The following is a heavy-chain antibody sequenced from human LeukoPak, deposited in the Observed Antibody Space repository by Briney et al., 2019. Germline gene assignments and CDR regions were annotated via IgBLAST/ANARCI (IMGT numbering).Heavy chain of an antibody. CDR2: IHYSGST. CDR1: GGSISSYY. Sequence: PSETLSLTCTVSGGSISSYYWSWIRQPPGKGLEWIGYIHYSGSTNYNPSLKSRVTISVDTSKNQFSLKLSSVTAADTAVYYCARSSGSYYLYYFDCWGQGTLVTVSS. D-gene: IGHD1-26*01. V-gene: IGHV4-59*01. CDR3: ARSSGSYYLYYFDC. J-gene: IGHJ4*02.